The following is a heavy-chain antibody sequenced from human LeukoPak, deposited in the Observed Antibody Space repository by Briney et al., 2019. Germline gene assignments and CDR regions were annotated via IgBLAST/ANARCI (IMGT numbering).Heavy chain of an antibody. D-gene: IGHD6-19*01. V-gene: IGHV1-2*02. Sequence: ASVKLSCTASGYTFSGYYMHWVRQAPGQGLEWMGWINLNSGGTNYAQKFQGRVTMTRDTSISTAYMELSRLRSDDTAVYYCAHVIAVAGTTTDAFDIWGQGTMVTVSS. J-gene: IGHJ3*02. CDR1: GYTFSGYY. CDR2: INLNSGGT. CDR3: AHVIAVAGTTTDAFDI.